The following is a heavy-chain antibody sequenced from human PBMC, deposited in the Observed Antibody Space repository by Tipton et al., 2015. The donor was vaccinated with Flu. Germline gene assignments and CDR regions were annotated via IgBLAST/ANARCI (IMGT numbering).Heavy chain of an antibody. CDR1: GFTVTSSY. CDR3: ARGPQVPVWPYYYGMDV. J-gene: IGHJ6*02. D-gene: IGHD2-2*01. V-gene: IGHV3-53*01. Sequence: VQLVQSGGGLIQPGGSLRLSCAASGFTVTSSYMSWVRQAPGKGLEWVSVIYGGGTTDYADSVKGRFTISRDKSKNALYLQMSSLRAEDTAVYYCARGPQVPVWPYYYGMDVWGQGTTVTVSS. CDR2: IYGGGTT.